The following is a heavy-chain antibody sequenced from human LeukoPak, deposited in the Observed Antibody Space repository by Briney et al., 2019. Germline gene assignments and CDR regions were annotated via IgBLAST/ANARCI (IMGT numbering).Heavy chain of an antibody. CDR3: AREQVSGGDYYYMDV. V-gene: IGHV1-2*02. D-gene: IGHD2-15*01. Sequence: ASVKVSCKASGYTFTGYYMHWVRQAPGQGREWMGWINPNSGGTKFAQKFQGRVTMTRDTSISTAYMELSRLRSDDTAVFYCAREQVSGGDYYYMDVWGKGTTVTVSS. CDR1: GYTFTGYY. CDR2: INPNSGGT. J-gene: IGHJ6*03.